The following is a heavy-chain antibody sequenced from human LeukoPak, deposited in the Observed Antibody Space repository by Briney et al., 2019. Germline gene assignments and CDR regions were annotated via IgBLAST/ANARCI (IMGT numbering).Heavy chain of an antibody. CDR3: AKGPSITMIRGGQWYYYMDV. V-gene: IGHV1-46*01. D-gene: IGHD3-10*01. CDR2: INPSGGST. CDR1: GYTFASYY. Sequence: ASVKVSCKASGYTFASYYIHWVRQAPGQGLEWMGLINPSGGSTNYAQKFQGRVTMTRDTSTSTVYMELSSLRSEDTAVYYCAKGPSITMIRGGQWYYYMDVWGKGTTVTISS. J-gene: IGHJ6*03.